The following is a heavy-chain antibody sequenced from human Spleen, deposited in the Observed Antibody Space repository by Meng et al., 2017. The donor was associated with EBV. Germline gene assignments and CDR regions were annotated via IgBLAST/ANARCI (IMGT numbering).Heavy chain of an antibody. CDR2: FIPMFGAL. J-gene: IGHJ4*02. Sequence: QVHWVQSGAEVKRPGSTVKVSCKTSGGTFSSYAIGWVRQAPGQGLEWMGGFIPMFGALNYAKKFQGRVTIIADESASAHYMELSSLRSEDTAVYYCASESGRGYTPDYWGQGTLVTVSS. V-gene: IGHV1-69*01. CDR3: ASESGRGYTPDY. D-gene: IGHD3-10*01. CDR1: GGTFSSYA.